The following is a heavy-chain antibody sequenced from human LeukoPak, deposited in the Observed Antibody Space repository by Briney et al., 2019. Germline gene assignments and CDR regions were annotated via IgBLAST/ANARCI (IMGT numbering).Heavy chain of an antibody. CDR2: ISAYNGNT. J-gene: IGHJ3*02. D-gene: IGHD6-13*01. Sequence: ASAKVSCKASGYTFTSYGISWVRQAPGQGLEWMGWISAYNGNTNYAQKLQGRVTMTTDTSTSTAYMELRSLRSDDTAVYYCAREGIAAAGSVGLDAFDIWGQGTMVTVSS. CDR1: GYTFTSYG. CDR3: AREGIAAAGSVGLDAFDI. V-gene: IGHV1-18*01.